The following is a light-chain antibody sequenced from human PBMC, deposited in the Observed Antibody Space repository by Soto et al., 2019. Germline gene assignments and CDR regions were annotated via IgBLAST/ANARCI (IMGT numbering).Light chain of an antibody. CDR1: SSDVGGYNY. J-gene: IGLJ1*01. V-gene: IGLV2-14*01. CDR2: EVS. CDR3: SSFTSAYTFV. Sequence: QSVLTQPASVSGSAGQSIAISCTGTSSDVGGYNYVSWYQQHPGKAPKLLLSEVSKRPSGVSDRFSGSKSGNTASLTISGLQTQDAADYYCSSFTSAYTFVFGTGTKVTVL.